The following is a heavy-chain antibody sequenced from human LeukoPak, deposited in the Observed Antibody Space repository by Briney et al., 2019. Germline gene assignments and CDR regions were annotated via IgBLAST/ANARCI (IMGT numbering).Heavy chain of an antibody. CDR2: IGSGGTT. CDR1: GFTFSNYA. CDR3: AKYFYDSSTYSFDY. V-gene: IGHV3-23*01. J-gene: IGHJ4*02. Sequence: GGSLRLSCAASGFTFSNYAMSWVRQAPGKGLGWVSSIGSGGTTHYADSVKGRFTISRDNSKNTLFLQMNSLRAEDTAVYYCAKYFYDSSTYSFDYWGQGTLVTVSS. D-gene: IGHD3-22*01.